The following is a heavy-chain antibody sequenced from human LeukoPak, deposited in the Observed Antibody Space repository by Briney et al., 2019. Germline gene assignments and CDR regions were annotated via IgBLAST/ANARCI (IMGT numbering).Heavy chain of an antibody. CDR3: AKPVAGTGYFDY. V-gene: IGHV3-23*01. CDR1: GCAFSTYA. CDR2: ISGSGGST. J-gene: IGHJ4*02. D-gene: IGHD6-19*01. Sequence: GGSLRLSCAASGCAFSTYAMHWVRQAPGKGLGWVSTISGSGGSTYYADSVKGRFTISRDNSKNTLYLQMNSLRAEDTAVYYCAKPVAGTGYFDYWGQGTLVTVSS.